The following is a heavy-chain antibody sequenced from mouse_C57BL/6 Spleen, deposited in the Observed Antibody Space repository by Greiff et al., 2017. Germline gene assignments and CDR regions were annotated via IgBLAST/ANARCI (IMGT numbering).Heavy chain of an antibody. CDR1: GYTFTDSN. V-gene: IGHV1-18*01. D-gene: IGHD1-1*01. J-gene: IGHJ3*01. CDR2: INPNNGGT. Sequence: EVQLQQSGPELVKPGASVKIPCKASGYTFTDSNMDWVKQSHGKSLEWIGDINPNNGGTIYNQKFKGKATLTVDKSSSTAYMELRSLTSEDTAVYYCARTYYGTQAWFAYWGQGTLVTVSA. CDR3: ARTYYGTQAWFAY.